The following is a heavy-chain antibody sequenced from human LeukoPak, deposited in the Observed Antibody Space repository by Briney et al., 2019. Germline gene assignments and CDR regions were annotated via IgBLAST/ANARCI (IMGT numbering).Heavy chain of an antibody. D-gene: IGHD3-10*01. Sequence: GGSLRLSCAAAGITFSTYAMTWVRQAPGKGLEWVSVLYAGGESYYADSVLGRFTISRDNSNNTVFLEMNSLTADDTAVYFCARDSAGNQYSSGNFDLWGQGTLVTVSS. CDR3: ARDSAGNQYSSGNFDL. J-gene: IGHJ4*02. V-gene: IGHV3-23*03. CDR2: LYAGGES. CDR1: GITFSTYA.